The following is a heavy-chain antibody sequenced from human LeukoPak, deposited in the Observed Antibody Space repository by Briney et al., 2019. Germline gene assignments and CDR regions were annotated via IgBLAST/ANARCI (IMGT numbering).Heavy chain of an antibody. CDR2: IYSGGST. CDR3: AKPSSRWLQSD. J-gene: IGHJ4*02. D-gene: IGHD5-24*01. V-gene: IGHV3-53*01. Sequence: GGSLRLSCAASGFTVSSNYMSWVRQAPGKGLEWVSVIYSGGSTYYADSVKGRFTISRDNSKNTLYLQMNSLRAEDTAVYYCAKPSSRWLQSDWGQGTLVTVSS. CDR1: GFTVSSNY.